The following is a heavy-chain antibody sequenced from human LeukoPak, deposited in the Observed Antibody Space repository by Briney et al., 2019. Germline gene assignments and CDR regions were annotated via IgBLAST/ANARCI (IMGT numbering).Heavy chain of an antibody. Sequence: GASVKVSCKASGYTFTSYDINWVRQATGQGLEWMGWMNPNSGNTGYAQKFQGRVTMTRNTSISTAYMELSSLRSEDTAVYYCARGRGSRRITIFGVVIPYNWFDPWGPGTLVTVSS. CDR2: MNPNSGNT. D-gene: IGHD3-3*01. V-gene: IGHV1-8*01. CDR3: ARGRGSRRITIFGVVIPYNWFDP. CDR1: GYTFTSYD. J-gene: IGHJ5*02.